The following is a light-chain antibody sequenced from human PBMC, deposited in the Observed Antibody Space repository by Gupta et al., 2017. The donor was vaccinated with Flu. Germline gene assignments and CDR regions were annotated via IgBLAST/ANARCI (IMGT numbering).Light chain of an antibody. Sequence: SYVLTQPPSVSVAPGKTARITCGGDNIGSKSVHWYQQKPGQAPVLVVYDDSGRPSGIPERFSGSNSGNPATLTISRVEAADEADYYCQVWDNSSDHVVFGGGTKVTV. CDR1: NIGSKS. V-gene: IGLV3-21*03. CDR2: DDS. CDR3: QVWDNSSDHVV. J-gene: IGLJ2*01.